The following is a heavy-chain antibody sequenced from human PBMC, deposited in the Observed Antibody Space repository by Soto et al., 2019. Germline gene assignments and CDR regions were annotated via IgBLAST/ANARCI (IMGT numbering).Heavy chain of an antibody. CDR3: TSEDPSSSWPNYYYYYGMDV. CDR1: GFTFSNAW. Sequence: GGSLRLSCAASGFTFSNAWMNWVRQAPGKGLEWVGRIKSKTDGGTTDYAAPVKGRFTISRDDSKNTLYLQMNSLKTEDTAVYYCTSEDPSSSWPNYYYYYGMDVWGQGTTVTVSS. V-gene: IGHV3-15*07. D-gene: IGHD6-13*01. CDR2: IKSKTDGGTT. J-gene: IGHJ6*02.